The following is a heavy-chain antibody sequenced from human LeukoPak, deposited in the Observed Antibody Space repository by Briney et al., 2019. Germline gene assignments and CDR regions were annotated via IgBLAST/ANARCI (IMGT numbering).Heavy chain of an antibody. Sequence: SQTLSLTCSVSGGSMRSDSSFWSWIRQPAGKGLECIGRIYATGNTNYNPSLERRVTISVDTSKNQFSLELTSVTAADTAVYYCARELGSDYGGYSPWGQGTLVTVSS. J-gene: IGHJ5*02. D-gene: IGHD4-23*01. CDR3: ARELGSDYGGYSP. CDR1: GGSMRSDSSF. CDR2: IYATGNT. V-gene: IGHV4-61*02.